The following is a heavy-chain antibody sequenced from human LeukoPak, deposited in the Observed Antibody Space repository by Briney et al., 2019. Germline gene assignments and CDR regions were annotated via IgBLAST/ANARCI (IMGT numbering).Heavy chain of an antibody. Sequence: PGGSLRLSCAASGFTFSSYWMSWVRQAPGKGLEWVANIKQDGSEKYYVGSVKGRFTISRENAKNSLYLQMNSLRAEDTAVYYFARERHDYIWGTYRPVFDYWGQGTLVTVSS. CDR1: GFTFSSYW. CDR3: ARERHDYIWGTYRPVFDY. V-gene: IGHV3-7*04. D-gene: IGHD3-16*02. CDR2: IKQDGSEK. J-gene: IGHJ4*02.